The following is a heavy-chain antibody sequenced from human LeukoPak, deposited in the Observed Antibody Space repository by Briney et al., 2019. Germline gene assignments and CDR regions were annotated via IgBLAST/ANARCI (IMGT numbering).Heavy chain of an antibody. Sequence: SQTLSLTCTVSGGSISSGDYYWSWLRQPPGKGLEWIGYIYYSGSTYYNPSLKSRVTISVDTSKNQFSLKLSSVTAADTAVYYCARERTMVRGGNWFDPWGQGTLVTVSS. J-gene: IGHJ5*02. CDR3: ARERTMVRGGNWFDP. CDR2: IYYSGST. V-gene: IGHV4-30-4*01. D-gene: IGHD3-10*01. CDR1: GGSISSGDYY.